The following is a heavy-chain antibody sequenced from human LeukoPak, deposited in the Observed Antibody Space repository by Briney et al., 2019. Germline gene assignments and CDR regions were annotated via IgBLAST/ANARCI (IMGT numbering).Heavy chain of an antibody. V-gene: IGHV3-23*01. CDR1: GFTFSSYA. D-gene: IGHD6-13*01. CDR3: AKDGSREPHNSYSSRQAFDI. J-gene: IGHJ3*02. Sequence: GGSLRLSCAASGFTFSSYAMSWVRQAPGKGLEWVSAISGSGGSTYYADSVKGRFTISRDNSKNTLYLQMNSLRAEDTAVYYCAKDGSREPHNSYSSRQAFDIWGQGTMVTVSS. CDR2: ISGSGGST.